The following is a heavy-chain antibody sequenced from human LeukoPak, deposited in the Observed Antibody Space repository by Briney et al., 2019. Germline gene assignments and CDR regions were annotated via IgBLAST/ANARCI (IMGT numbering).Heavy chain of an antibody. CDR2: ISVGGTNK. CDR3: ARDTALDY. D-gene: IGHD4-17*01. V-gene: IGHV3-30*04. J-gene: IGHJ4*02. CDR1: GFTFSNFP. Sequence: AGGSLRLSCAASGFTFSNFPMHWVRQAPGKGLQWVAVISVGGTNKYYTDSVKGRFTISRDNSKNTLYLQMNSLRAEDTAVYYCARDTALDYWGQGTLVTVSS.